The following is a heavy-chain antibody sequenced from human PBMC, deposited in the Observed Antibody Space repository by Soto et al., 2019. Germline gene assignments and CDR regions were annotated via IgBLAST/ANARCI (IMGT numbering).Heavy chain of an antibody. V-gene: IGHV3-23*01. CDR2: ISGSGGST. CDR1: GFTFSSYA. Sequence: GGSLRLSXAASGFTFSSYAMSWVRPAPGKGLEWVSAISGSGGSTYYADSVKGRFTISRDNSKNTLYLQMNSLRAEDTAVYYCAKDIFVGRSCYDPSFDYWGQGTLVTVSS. J-gene: IGHJ4*02. CDR3: AKDIFVGRSCYDPSFDY. D-gene: IGHD2-15*01.